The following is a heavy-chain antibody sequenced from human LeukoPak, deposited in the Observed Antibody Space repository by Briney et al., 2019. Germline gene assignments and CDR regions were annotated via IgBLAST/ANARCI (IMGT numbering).Heavy chain of an antibody. J-gene: IGHJ4*02. D-gene: IGHD3-22*01. Sequence: GGSLRLSCAASGFTFSSYAMSWFRQAPGKGLEWVSAISGSGGSTYYADSVKGRFTISRDNSKNTLYLQMNSLRAEDTAVYYCAKDPSSGYYYGYWGQGTLVTVSS. V-gene: IGHV3-23*01. CDR3: AKDPSSGYYYGY. CDR2: ISGSGGST. CDR1: GFTFSSYA.